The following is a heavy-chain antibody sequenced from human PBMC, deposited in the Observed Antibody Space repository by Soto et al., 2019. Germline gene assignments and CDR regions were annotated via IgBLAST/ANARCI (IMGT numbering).Heavy chain of an antibody. CDR3: ARDTGSIAVAGTGSGY. V-gene: IGHV1-3*01. Sequence: ASVKASCKASGYTFTSYAMHCVRQAPGQRLEWMGWINAGNGNTKYSQKFQGRVTITRDTSASTAYMELSSLRSEDTAVYYCARDTGSIAVAGTGSGYWGQGTLVTVSS. CDR2: INAGNGNT. CDR1: GYTFTSYA. J-gene: IGHJ4*02. D-gene: IGHD6-19*01.